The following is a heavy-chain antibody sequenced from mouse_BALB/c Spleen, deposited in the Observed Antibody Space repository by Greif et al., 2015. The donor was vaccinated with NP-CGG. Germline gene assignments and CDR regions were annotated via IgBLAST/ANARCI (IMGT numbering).Heavy chain of an antibody. CDR3: ARREVTTAY. J-gene: IGHJ3*01. CDR1: GYTFTSYW. D-gene: IGHD2-2*01. V-gene: IGHV1-7*01. CDR2: INPSTGYT. Sequence: VQLQQSGAELAKPGASVKMSCKASGYTFTSYWMHWVKQRPGQGLEWIGYINPSTGYTEYNQKFKDKATLTADKSSSTAYMQLSSLTSEDSAVYYCARREVTTAYWGQGLWSLSLQ.